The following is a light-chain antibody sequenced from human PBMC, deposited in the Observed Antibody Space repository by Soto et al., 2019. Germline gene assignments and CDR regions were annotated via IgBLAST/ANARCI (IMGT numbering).Light chain of an antibody. Sequence: EVMLTQSPATLSLSPGEGATLSCRASQSVSNYLAWYQQRPGQAPRLLIYDTSKRATGIPARFSGSGSGTDFTLTISSLEPEDFATYYCQQYDNLPYTFGQGTKLEIK. J-gene: IGKJ2*01. CDR3: QQYDNLPYT. CDR2: DTS. V-gene: IGKV3-11*01. CDR1: QSVSNY.